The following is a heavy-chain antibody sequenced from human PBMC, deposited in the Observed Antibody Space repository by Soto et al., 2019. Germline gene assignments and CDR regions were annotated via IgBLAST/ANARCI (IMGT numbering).Heavy chain of an antibody. Sequence: GGSLSLSCAASGFTFSNYAMSWVRQAPGKGLEWVSGIGASGDGTYYADSVKGRFIISRDNSKNTLHLQMNSLRAEDTAVYYCAVRKTGSYFDDWGQGTLVTVAS. J-gene: IGHJ4*02. V-gene: IGHV3-23*01. D-gene: IGHD1-26*01. CDR2: IGASGDGT. CDR3: AVRKTGSYFDD. CDR1: GFTFSNYA.